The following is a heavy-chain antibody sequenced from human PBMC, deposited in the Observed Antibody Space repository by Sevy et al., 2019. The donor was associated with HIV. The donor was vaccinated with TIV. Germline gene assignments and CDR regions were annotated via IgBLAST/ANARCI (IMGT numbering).Heavy chain of an antibody. CDR1: GYSFTSYW. D-gene: IGHD3-3*01. Sequence: GESLKISCKGSGYSFTSYWIGWVRQMPGKGLEWMGIIYPGDSDTRYSPSFQGQVTISADKSISTAYLQGSSLKASDTAMYYCARHEASMDFWSGYYFDYWGQGTLVTVSS. J-gene: IGHJ4*02. CDR3: ARHEASMDFWSGYYFDY. CDR2: IYPGDSDT. V-gene: IGHV5-51*01.